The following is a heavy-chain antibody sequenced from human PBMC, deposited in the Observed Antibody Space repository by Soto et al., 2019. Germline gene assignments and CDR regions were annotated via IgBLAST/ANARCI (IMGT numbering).Heavy chain of an antibody. CDR2: IYSGGST. CDR3: ARLWFGEAFDY. CDR1: GYTFTSYG. Sequence: SCKASGYTFTSYGISWVRQAPGKGLEWVSVIYSGGSTYYADSVKGRFTISRDNSKNTLYLQMNSLRAEDTAVYYCARLWFGEAFDYWGQGTLVTVSS. J-gene: IGHJ4*02. V-gene: IGHV3-53*01. D-gene: IGHD3-10*01.